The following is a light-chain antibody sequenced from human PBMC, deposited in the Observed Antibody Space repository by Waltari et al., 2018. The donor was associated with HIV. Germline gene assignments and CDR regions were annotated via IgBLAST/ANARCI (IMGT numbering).Light chain of an antibody. J-gene: IGLJ2*01. CDR2: EVS. CDR3: ASYTRSGILL. Sequence: QSALTQPASVSGSPGKPITISCSGSSSHIGDYNFVSWYQQRPGKAPKLMIYEVSDRPSGSSNRFSGSKSGITASLTISGLQADDEADYYCASYTRSGILLFGGGTRLTVL. V-gene: IGLV2-14*01. CDR1: SSHIGDYNF.